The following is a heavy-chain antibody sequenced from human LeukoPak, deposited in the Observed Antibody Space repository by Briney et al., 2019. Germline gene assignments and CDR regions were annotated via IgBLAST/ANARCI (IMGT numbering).Heavy chain of an antibody. D-gene: IGHD4-17*01. CDR3: AREKYGDYVHDY. J-gene: IGHJ4*02. CDR1: GGSISSSSYY. CDR2: IYYSGST. V-gene: IGHV4-39*07. Sequence: ETLSLTCTVSGGSISSSSYYWGWIRQPPGKGLEWIGSIYYSGSTYYNPSLKSRVTISVDTSKNQFSLKPSSVTAADTAVYYCAREKYGDYVHDYWGQGTLVTVSS.